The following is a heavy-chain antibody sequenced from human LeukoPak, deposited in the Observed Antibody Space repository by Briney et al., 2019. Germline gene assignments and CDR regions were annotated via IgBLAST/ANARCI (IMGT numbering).Heavy chain of an antibody. CDR1: GDSVSSNSAA. J-gene: IGHJ4*02. CDR2: TYCRSKWYN. Sequence: SQTLSLTCAISGDSVSSNSAAWNWIRQSPSRGLEWLGRTYCRSKWYNDYAVSVKSRITINPDTSKNQFSLQLNSVTPEDTAVYYCARADCTNGVCLFDYWGQGTLVTVSS. V-gene: IGHV6-1*01. D-gene: IGHD2-8*01. CDR3: ARADCTNGVCLFDY.